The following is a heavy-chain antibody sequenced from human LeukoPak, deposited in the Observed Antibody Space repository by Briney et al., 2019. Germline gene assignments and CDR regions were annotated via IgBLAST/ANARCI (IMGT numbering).Heavy chain of an antibody. CDR3: ARAWDPPTMVRGYPIPGY. Sequence: GGSLRLSCAASGFTFSSYSTNWVRQAPGKGLEWVSSISSSSSYIYYADSVKGRFTISGDSAKNSLYLQMNSLRAEDTAVYYCARAWDPPTMVRGYPIPGYWGQGTLVTVSS. V-gene: IGHV3-21*01. J-gene: IGHJ4*02. CDR1: GFTFSSYS. D-gene: IGHD3-10*01. CDR2: ISSSSSYI.